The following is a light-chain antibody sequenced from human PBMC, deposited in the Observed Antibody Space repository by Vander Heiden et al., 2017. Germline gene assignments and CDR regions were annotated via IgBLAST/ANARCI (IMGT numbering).Light chain of an antibody. J-gene: IGKJ1*01. CDR1: QSISSY. CDR2: AAS. V-gene: IGKV1-39*01. CDR3: QQSYSTPRS. Sequence: DIQMTQSPSSLSASVGDRVTITCPASQSISSYLNWYQQKPGKAPELLIYAASSLQSGVPSRFSGSGSGTDFTLTISSLQPEDFATYYCQQSYSTPRSFGQGTKVEIK.